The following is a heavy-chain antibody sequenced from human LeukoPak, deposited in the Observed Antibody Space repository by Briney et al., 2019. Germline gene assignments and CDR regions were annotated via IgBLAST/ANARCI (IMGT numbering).Heavy chain of an antibody. J-gene: IGHJ5*02. V-gene: IGHV5-51*01. CDR3: ARHAEITPRFNWFDP. Sequence: GESLKISCKGSGYSFTSYWIGWVRQMPGKGLEWMGIIYPGDSDTRYSPSFQGQVTISADKSISTAYLQWSSLKASDTAMYYCARHAEITPRFNWFDPWGQGTLVTVSS. D-gene: IGHD5-24*01. CDR1: GYSFTSYW. CDR2: IYPGDSDT.